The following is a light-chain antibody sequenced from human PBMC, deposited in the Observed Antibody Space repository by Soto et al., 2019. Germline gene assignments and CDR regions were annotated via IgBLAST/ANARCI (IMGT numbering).Light chain of an antibody. Sequence: SYELTQPPSVSVAPGKMARITCGGNNIGSYSVHWYQQKPGQAPVLVIYYDSDRPSGIPERFSGSNSGNTATLTISRVGAGDEADYYCQVWDSSSDWVFGGGITLTVL. J-gene: IGLJ3*02. CDR3: QVWDSSSDWV. CDR1: NIGSYS. CDR2: YDS. V-gene: IGLV3-21*04.